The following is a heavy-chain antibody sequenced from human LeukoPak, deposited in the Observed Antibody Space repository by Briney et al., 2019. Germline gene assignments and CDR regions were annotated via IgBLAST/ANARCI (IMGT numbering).Heavy chain of an antibody. CDR1: GGSISSYY. Sequence: SETLSLTCTVSGGSISSYYWSWIRQPPGKGLEWIGYIYYSGSTNYNPSLKSRVTISVDTSKNQFSLKLSSVTAADTAVYHCARHVWSWDDYGGHFDYWGQGTLVTVSS. CDR2: IYYSGST. J-gene: IGHJ4*02. CDR3: ARHVWSWDDYGGHFDY. V-gene: IGHV4-59*08. D-gene: IGHD4-17*01.